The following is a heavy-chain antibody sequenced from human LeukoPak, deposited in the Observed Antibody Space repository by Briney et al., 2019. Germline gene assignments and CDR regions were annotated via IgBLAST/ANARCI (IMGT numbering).Heavy chain of an antibody. Sequence: GGSLRLSCAASGFTFSSYGMHWVRQAPGKGLEWVAFIRYDGSNKYYADSVKGRFTISRDNSKNTLYLQMNSLRAEDTAVYYCAKDRVEVAAVSNWFDPWGQGTLVTVSS. CDR1: GFTFSSYG. J-gene: IGHJ5*02. V-gene: IGHV3-30*02. CDR2: IRYDGSNK. D-gene: IGHD6-13*01. CDR3: AKDRVEVAAVSNWFDP.